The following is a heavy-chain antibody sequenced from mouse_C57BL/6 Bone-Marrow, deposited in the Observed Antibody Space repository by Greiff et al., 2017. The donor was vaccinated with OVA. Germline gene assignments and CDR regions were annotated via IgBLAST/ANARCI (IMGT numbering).Heavy chain of an antibody. CDR2: IRSKSNNYAT. CDR3: VRHADGYYRYYAMDY. V-gene: IGHV10-1*01. CDR1: GFSFNTYA. J-gene: IGHJ4*01. D-gene: IGHD2-3*01. Sequence: EVQRVESGGGLVQPKGSLKLSCAASGFSFNTYAMNWVRQAPGKGLEWVARIRSKSNNYATYYADSVKDRFTISRDDSESMLYLQMNNLKTEDTAMYYCVRHADGYYRYYAMDYWGQGTSVTVSS.